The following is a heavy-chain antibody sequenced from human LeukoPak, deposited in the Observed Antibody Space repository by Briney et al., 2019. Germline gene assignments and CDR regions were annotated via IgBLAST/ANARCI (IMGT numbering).Heavy chain of an antibody. CDR3: ARPEDWPGDAFDI. V-gene: IGHV5-51*01. J-gene: IGHJ3*02. Sequence: GESLKISCRGSGYSFTSYWIGWVRQMPGKGLEWMGIIYPGDSDTRYSPSFQGQVTISADTSINTAYLQWSSLKASDTAMYYCARPEDWPGDAFDIWGQGTMGTVSS. CDR1: GYSFTSYW. CDR2: IYPGDSDT. D-gene: IGHD2-15*01.